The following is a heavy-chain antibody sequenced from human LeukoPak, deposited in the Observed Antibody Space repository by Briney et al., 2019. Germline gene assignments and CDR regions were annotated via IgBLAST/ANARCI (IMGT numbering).Heavy chain of an antibody. CDR2: IYYSGST. CDR3: ARGIAAAGTFPLHFDY. J-gene: IGHJ4*02. V-gene: IGHV4-59*01. CDR1: GGSISSYY. D-gene: IGHD6-13*01. Sequence: SETLSLTCTVSGGSISSYYWSWIRQPPGKGLEWIGYIYYSGSTNYNPSLKSRVTISVDTSKNQFSLKLSSVTAADTAVYYCARGIAAAGTFPLHFDYWGQGTLVTVSS.